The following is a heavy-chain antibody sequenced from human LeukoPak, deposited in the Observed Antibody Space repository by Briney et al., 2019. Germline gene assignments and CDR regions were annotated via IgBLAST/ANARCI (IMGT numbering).Heavy chain of an antibody. CDR1: GFTFSSYS. CDR3: ARGTLNIPGEHGAFDY. Sequence: GGSLRLSCAASGFTFSSYSMNWVHQAPGKGLEWVSSISSSSSYIYYADSVKGRFTISRDNAKNSLYLQMNSLRAEDTAVYYCARGTLNIPGEHGAFDYWGQGTLVTVSS. J-gene: IGHJ4*02. V-gene: IGHV3-21*01. D-gene: IGHD1-14*01. CDR2: ISSSSSYI.